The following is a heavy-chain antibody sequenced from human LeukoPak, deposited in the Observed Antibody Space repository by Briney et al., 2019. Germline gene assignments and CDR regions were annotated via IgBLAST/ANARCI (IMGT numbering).Heavy chain of an antibody. CDR1: GFTFIGYG. J-gene: IGHJ3*01. CDR2: IPYDGSNQ. V-gene: IGHV3-30*18. Sequence: TGRSLRLSCAASGFTFIGYGMHWVRQAPGKGLEWVAGIPYDGSNQYYTDSVKGRFTISRDNSKNTLYLQMNSLRPEDTAVYYCAKPRGGDSWAFDFWGQGTMVTVSS. D-gene: IGHD2-21*02. CDR3: AKPRGGDSWAFDF.